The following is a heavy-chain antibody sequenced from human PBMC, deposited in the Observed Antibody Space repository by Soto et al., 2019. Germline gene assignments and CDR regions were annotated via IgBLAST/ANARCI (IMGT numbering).Heavy chain of an antibody. CDR3: ARDDYDILTGLSWFDP. V-gene: IGHV4-59*01. D-gene: IGHD3-9*01. CDR2: IYYSGST. J-gene: IGHJ5*02. Sequence: PSETLSLTCTVSGGSISSYYWSWIRQPPGKGLEWIGYIYYSGSTNYNPSLKSRVTISVDTSKNQFSLKLSSVTAADTAVYYCARDDYDILTGLSWFDPWGQRTLVTVSS. CDR1: GGSISSYY.